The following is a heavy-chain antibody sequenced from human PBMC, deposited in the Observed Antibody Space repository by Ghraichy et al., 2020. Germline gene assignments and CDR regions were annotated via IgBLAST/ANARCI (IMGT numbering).Heavy chain of an antibody. J-gene: IGHJ4*02. Sequence: SVKVSCKASGGTFSTYVISWVRQAPGQGLEWMGGIIPIFATPKYAQKFQGRVTITADESTNTAYMGLSSLRSEDTAVYYCARGKDFWSGSPYWGQGSLVVVSS. V-gene: IGHV1-69*13. CDR2: IIPIFATP. CDR1: GGTFSTYV. CDR3: ARGKDFWSGSPY. D-gene: IGHD3-3*01.